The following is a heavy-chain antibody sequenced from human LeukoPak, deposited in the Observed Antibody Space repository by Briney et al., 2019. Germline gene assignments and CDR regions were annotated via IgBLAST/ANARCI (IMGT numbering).Heavy chain of an antibody. V-gene: IGHV3-48*04. CDR2: ISSSSSTI. D-gene: IGHD3-22*01. J-gene: IGHJ3*02. Sequence: GGSLRLSCAASGFTFSSYSMNWVRQAPGKGLEWVSYISSSSSTIYYADSVKGRFTISRDNAKNSLYLQMNSLRAEDTAVYYCARDRDSSVVYAFDIWGQGTMVTVSS. CDR1: GFTFSSYS. CDR3: ARDRDSSVVYAFDI.